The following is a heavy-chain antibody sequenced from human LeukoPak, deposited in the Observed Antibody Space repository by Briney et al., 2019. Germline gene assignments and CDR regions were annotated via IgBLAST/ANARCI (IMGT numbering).Heavy chain of an antibody. CDR3: AREHSYYYDSSGYPDY. V-gene: IGHV3-30*01. Sequence: GGSLRLSCAASGFTFSSYAMHWVRQAPGKGLEWVAVISYDGNNKYYADSVKGRFTISRDNSKNTLYLQMNSLRAEDTAVYYCAREHSYYYDSSGYPDYWGQGTLVTVSS. D-gene: IGHD3-22*01. CDR2: ISYDGNNK. CDR1: GFTFSSYA. J-gene: IGHJ4*02.